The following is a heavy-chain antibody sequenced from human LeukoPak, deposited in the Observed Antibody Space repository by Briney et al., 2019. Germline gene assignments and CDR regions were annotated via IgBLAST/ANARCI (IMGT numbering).Heavy chain of an antibody. CDR3: AREDYYDSSGYYDY. D-gene: IGHD3-22*01. CDR1: GYTFTSYG. Sequence: GASVKVSCKASGYTFTSYGISWVRQAPGQGLEWMGWISAYNGNTNYAQKLQGRVTMTTDTSTSTAYMELRSLRSNDTAVYYCAREDYYDSSGYYDYWGQGTLVTVSS. J-gene: IGHJ4*02. V-gene: IGHV1-18*01. CDR2: ISAYNGNT.